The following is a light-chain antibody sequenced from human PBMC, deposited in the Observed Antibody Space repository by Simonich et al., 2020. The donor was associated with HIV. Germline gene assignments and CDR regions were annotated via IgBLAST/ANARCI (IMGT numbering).Light chain of an antibody. J-gene: IGLJ3*02. CDR2: EGS. Sequence: QSALTQPASVSGSPGQSITISCTGTSSDVGNYNLVSWYQQHPGKAPKLTIYEGSKRPSGVSNRLSGSKSGNTASLTIAGLQAEDEADYYCCSYAGSWVFGGGTKLTVL. CDR3: CSYAGSWV. V-gene: IGLV2-23*01. CDR1: SSDVGNYNL.